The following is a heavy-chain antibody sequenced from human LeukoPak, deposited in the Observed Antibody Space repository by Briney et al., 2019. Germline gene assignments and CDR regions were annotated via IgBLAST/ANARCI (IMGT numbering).Heavy chain of an antibody. D-gene: IGHD3-22*01. CDR3: TTLYCDSSGYYFNYCDY. CDR1: GFTFSNAW. J-gene: IGHJ4*02. Sequence: GGSLRLSCAASGFTFSNAWMSWVRQAPGKGLEWVGRIKSKTDGGTTDYAAPVKGRFTISRDDSKNALYLQMNSLKTEDTAVYYCTTLYCDSSGYYFNYCDYWGQGTLVTVST. V-gene: IGHV3-15*01. CDR2: IKSKTDGGTT.